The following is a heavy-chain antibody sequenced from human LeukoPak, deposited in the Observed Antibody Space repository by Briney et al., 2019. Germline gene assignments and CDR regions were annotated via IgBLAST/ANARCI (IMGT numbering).Heavy chain of an antibody. D-gene: IGHD3-22*01. V-gene: IGHV3-33*01. Sequence: GGSLRLSCAASGFTFSSYGMHWVRQAPGKGLEWVAVIWYDGSNKYYADSVKGRFTISRDNSKNTLYLQMNSLRAEDTAVYYCARDLLMIVARSALDYWGQGTLVTVSS. CDR2: IWYDGSNK. CDR1: GFTFSSYG. CDR3: ARDLLMIVARSALDY. J-gene: IGHJ4*02.